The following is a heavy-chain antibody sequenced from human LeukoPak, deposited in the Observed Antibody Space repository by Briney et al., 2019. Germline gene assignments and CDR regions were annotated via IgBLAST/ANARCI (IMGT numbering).Heavy chain of an antibody. J-gene: IGHJ5*02. CDR1: GFTFSGYG. CDR2: IAYDGSRK. V-gene: IGHV3-30*03. Sequence: GRSLRLSCAASGFTFSGYGMHWVRQAPGKGLEWVTGIAYDGSRKHYADSVKGRFTIPRDNSRNTMDLQMNSLRVEVTAVYHCTRYDSSRFDPWGQGTLVIVSA. D-gene: IGHD3-3*01. CDR3: TRYDSSRFDP.